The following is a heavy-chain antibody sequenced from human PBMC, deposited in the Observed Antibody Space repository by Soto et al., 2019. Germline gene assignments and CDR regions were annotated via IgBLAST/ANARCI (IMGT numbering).Heavy chain of an antibody. D-gene: IGHD3-10*01. J-gene: IGHJ5*02. CDR1: GYTFTSYG. Sequence: GASVKVSCKASGYTFTSYGISWVRQAPGQGLEWMGWISAYNGNTNYAQKLQGRVTMTTDTSTGTAYMELRSLRSDDTAVYYCARAHHRADNNWFDPWGQGTLVTVSS. V-gene: IGHV1-18*01. CDR3: ARAHHRADNNWFDP. CDR2: ISAYNGNT.